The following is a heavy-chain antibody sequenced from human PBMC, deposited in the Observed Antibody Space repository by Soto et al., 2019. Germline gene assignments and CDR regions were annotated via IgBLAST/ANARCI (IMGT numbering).Heavy chain of an antibody. CDR3: AREGEVVVAALYYYYYYGMDV. V-gene: IGHV3-21*01. CDR2: ISSSSSYI. CDR1: GFTFSSYS. D-gene: IGHD2-15*01. J-gene: IGHJ6*02. Sequence: GGSLRLSCAASGFTFSSYSMNWVRQAPGKGLEWVSSISSSSSYIYYADSVEGRFTISRDNAKNSLYLQMNSLRAEDTAVYYCAREGEVVVAALYYYYYYGMDVWGQGTTVTV.